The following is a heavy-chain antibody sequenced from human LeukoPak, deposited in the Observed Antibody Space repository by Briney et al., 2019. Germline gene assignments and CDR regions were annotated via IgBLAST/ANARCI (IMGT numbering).Heavy chain of an antibody. CDR1: GYTFTDYY. J-gene: IGHJ4*02. D-gene: IGHD5-24*01. Sequence: ASVKISCKVSGYTFTDYYMHWVQQAPGKGLEWMGLVDPEDGETIYAEKFQGRVTITADTSTDTAYMELSSLRSEDTAVYYCARARDGYNSWNFDYWGQGTLVTVSS. V-gene: IGHV1-69-2*01. CDR3: ARARDGYNSWNFDY. CDR2: VDPEDGET.